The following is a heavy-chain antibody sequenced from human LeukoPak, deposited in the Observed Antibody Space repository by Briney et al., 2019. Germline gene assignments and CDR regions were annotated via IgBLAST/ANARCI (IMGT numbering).Heavy chain of an antibody. CDR1: GFTFSDYY. V-gene: IGHV3-11*04. CDR2: ISSSGSTI. CDR3: ARDLVPSGRHDASDI. J-gene: IGHJ3*02. Sequence: GGSLRLSCAASGFTFSDYYMSWIRQAPGKGLEWVSYISSSGSTIYYADSVKGRFTISRDNSKNTLYLQMSSLRAEDTAVYYCARDLVPSGRHDASDIWGQGTMVTVSS. D-gene: IGHD1-26*01.